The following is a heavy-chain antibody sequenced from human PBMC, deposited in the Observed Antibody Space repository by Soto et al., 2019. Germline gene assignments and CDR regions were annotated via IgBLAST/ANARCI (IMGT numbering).Heavy chain of an antibody. D-gene: IGHD6-13*01. J-gene: IGHJ5*02. V-gene: IGHV4-59*08. CDR1: GGSISSHY. CDR3: ARHPERIAQIGWFDP. CDR2: IYYSGST. Sequence: SETLSLTCTVSGGSISSHYWSWIRQPPGKGLEWIGYIYYSGSTNYNPSLKSRVTISVDTSKNQFSLKLSSVTVADTALYYCARHPERIAQIGWFDPWGQGTLVTVSS.